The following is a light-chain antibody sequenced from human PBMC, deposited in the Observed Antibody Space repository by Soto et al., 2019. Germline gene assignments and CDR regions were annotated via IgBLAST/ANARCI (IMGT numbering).Light chain of an antibody. CDR1: QSVSSSY. CDR3: QQRSNWPLT. CDR2: GAS. Sequence: EIVLTQSPGTLSLSPGERATLSCRASQSVSSSYLAWYQQKPGQAPRLLIYGASSRATGIPDRLSGSGSGTDFTLTISRLEPEDFAVYYWQQRSNWPLTFGGWTKVDIX. J-gene: IGKJ4*01. V-gene: IGKV3D-20*02.